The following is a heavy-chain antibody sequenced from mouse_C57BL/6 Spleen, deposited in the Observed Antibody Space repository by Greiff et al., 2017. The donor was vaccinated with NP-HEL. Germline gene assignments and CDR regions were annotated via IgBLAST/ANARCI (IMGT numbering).Heavy chain of an antibody. D-gene: IGHD3-2*02. CDR1: GYTFTSYW. CDR2: IDPNSGGT. J-gene: IGHJ4*01. V-gene: IGHV1-72*01. CDR3: ARSGKSRDSSDYYAMDY. Sequence: VQLQQSGAELVKPGASVKLSCKASGYTFTSYWMHWVKQRPGRGLEWIGRIDPNSGGTKYNEKFKSKATLTVDKPSSTAYMQLSSLTSEDSAVYYWARSGKSRDSSDYYAMDYWGQGTSVTVSS.